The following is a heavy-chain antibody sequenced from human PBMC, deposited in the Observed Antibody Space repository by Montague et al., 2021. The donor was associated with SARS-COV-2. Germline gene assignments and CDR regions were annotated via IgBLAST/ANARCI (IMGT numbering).Heavy chain of an antibody. CDR2: IHYSGTT. D-gene: IGHD2-2*01. CDR3: ARLRVGIPGEH. V-gene: IGHV4-39*07. J-gene: IGHJ4*02. Sequence: SETLSLTCTVSGGSISGSNYHWGWIRQPPGKGLEWIGSIHYSGTTYYNPSLKSRVTTSMDTSKNQFSLKLTSAIAADTAVYYCARLRVGIPGEHWGQGTLVTVSS. CDR1: GGSISGSNYH.